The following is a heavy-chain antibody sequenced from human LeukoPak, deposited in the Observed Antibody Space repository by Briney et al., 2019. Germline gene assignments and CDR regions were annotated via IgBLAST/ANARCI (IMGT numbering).Heavy chain of an antibody. Sequence: PGGSLRLSCAASGFTFSSYAMSWVRQAPGKGLEWVSAISGSGGSTYYADSVKGRFTISRDNSKNTLYLQMNSLRAEDTAVYYCARGQTGLPAVNFDNWGQGTLVTVSS. D-gene: IGHD7-27*01. CDR2: ISGSGGST. J-gene: IGHJ4*02. CDR3: ARGQTGLPAVNFDN. V-gene: IGHV3-23*01. CDR1: GFTFSSYA.